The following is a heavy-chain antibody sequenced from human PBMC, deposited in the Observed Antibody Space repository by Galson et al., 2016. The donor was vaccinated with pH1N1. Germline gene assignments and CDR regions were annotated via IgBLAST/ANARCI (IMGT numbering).Heavy chain of an antibody. Sequence: SLRLSCAASGFTFSSYAMSWVRQAPGKGLEWVSRIDNDGRGTSHADSVRGRFAISRDNAENMLYLQMNSLRTDDTAVYYCARNWWGIDYWGQGALVTVSS. CDR2: IDNDGRGT. V-gene: IGHV3-74*01. D-gene: IGHD2-15*01. CDR3: ARNWWGIDY. CDR1: GFTFSSYA. J-gene: IGHJ4*02.